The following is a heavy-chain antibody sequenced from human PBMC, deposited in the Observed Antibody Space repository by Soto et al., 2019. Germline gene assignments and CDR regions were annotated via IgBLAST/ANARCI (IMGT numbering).Heavy chain of an antibody. CDR2: IKQDGSEK. D-gene: IGHD6-19*01. Sequence: EVQLVESGGGLVQPGGSLRLSCAASGFTFSSYWMSWVRQAPGKGLEWVANIKQDGSEKYYVDSVKGRFTISRDNAKNSLYLQMNSLRAEDTAVYYCARPTYSSGWWGFFGLGRFDPWGQGTLVTVSS. V-gene: IGHV3-7*01. CDR1: GFTFSSYW. CDR3: ARPTYSSGWWGFFGLGRFDP. J-gene: IGHJ5*02.